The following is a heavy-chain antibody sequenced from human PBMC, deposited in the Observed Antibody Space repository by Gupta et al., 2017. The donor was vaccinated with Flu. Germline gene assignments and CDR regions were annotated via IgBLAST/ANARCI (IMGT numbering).Heavy chain of an antibody. Sequence: QLQESGPGLVKPAGTLSLTCSVAGASIKWEEWNWGWVGQTPGKGLEWVLSLDYNGRTYRNPSLNSRVTMSVDPAKKQFSLKLTGVTASDTAVYYCASSGSYDVFDTWGQGIRVTVSS. CDR2: LDYNGRT. CDR3: ASSGSYDVFDT. V-gene: IGHV4-39*01. CDR1: GASIKWEEWN. J-gene: IGHJ4*02. D-gene: IGHD3-9*01.